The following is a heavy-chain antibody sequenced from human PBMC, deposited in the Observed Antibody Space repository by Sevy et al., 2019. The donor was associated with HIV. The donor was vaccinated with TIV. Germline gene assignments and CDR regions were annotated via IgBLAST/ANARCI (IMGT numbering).Heavy chain of an antibody. D-gene: IGHD3-22*01. J-gene: IGHJ4*02. CDR3: VEDVAYDNTCLDY. Sequence: GGSLRLSCAVSGFTFTSYAMNWVRQAPGKGLEWVSGVSGSGGSTYYADSVKGRFSISSENSRNRLYLQINTLRAEDTAVYYCVEDVAYDNTCLDYWGQGTLVTVSS. CDR1: GFTFTSYA. CDR2: VSGSGGST. V-gene: IGHV3-23*01.